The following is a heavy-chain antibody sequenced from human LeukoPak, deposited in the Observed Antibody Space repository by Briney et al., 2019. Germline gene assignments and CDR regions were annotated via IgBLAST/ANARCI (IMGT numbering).Heavy chain of an antibody. V-gene: IGHV5-10-1*01. D-gene: IGHD6-13*01. CDR3: ARHAKAYGSSCDY. J-gene: IGHJ4*02. Sequence: GESLKISCKGSGYSFTTYWISGVRQMPGKGLEWMGRIDPSDSYTNYSPSFQGHVTISADKSFSTAYLEWTGLKASDTAMYYCARHAKAYGSSCDYWGQGTLVTVSS. CDR2: IDPSDSYT. CDR1: GYSFTTYW.